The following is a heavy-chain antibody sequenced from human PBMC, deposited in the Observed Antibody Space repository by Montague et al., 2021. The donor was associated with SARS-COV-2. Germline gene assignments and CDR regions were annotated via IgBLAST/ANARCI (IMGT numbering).Heavy chain of an antibody. CDR2: IYHRGST. Sequence: SETLSLTCAVSGGSISSSNWWSWVRQPPGKGLEWIGEIYHRGSTNYNPSLKSRVTISVDKTKNQFSLQLSSVTAADTAVYYCARDSSGWSRFDYWGQGTLVTVSS. V-gene: IGHV4-4*02. D-gene: IGHD6-19*01. CDR1: GGSISSSNW. J-gene: IGHJ4*02. CDR3: ARDSSGWSRFDY.